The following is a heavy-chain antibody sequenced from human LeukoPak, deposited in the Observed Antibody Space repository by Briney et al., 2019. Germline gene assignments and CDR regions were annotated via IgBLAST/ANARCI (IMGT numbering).Heavy chain of an antibody. V-gene: IGHV3-7*01. J-gene: IGHJ3*02. Sequence: GGSLRLSCAASGFTFSSYWMSWVRQAPGKGLEWVANIKQDGSEKYYVDSVKGRFTISRDNAKNSLYLQMNSLRAEDTAVYYCARDGSGPGFDAFDIWGQGTMVTVSS. CDR3: ARDGSGPGFDAFDI. CDR1: GFTFSSYW. D-gene: IGHD7-27*01. CDR2: IKQDGSEK.